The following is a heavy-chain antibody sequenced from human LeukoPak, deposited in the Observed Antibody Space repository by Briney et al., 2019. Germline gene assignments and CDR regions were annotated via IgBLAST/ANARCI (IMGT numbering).Heavy chain of an antibody. V-gene: IGHV3-74*01. CDR2: INGDGSTT. Sequence: GGSLRLSCAASGYTFNFYWMNWVRQAPGKGLVWVSRINGDGSTTTYADSVKGRFTISRDNAKNTLYLQMNSLRAEDTAVYYCARDRYITRSWGYDFDYWGQGTLVTVSS. D-gene: IGHD1-26*01. J-gene: IGHJ4*02. CDR1: GYTFNFYW. CDR3: ARDRYITRSWGYDFDY.